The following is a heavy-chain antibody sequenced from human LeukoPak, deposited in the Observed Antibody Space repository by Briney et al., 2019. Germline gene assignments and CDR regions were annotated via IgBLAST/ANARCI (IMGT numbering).Heavy chain of an antibody. Sequence: GGSLRLSCAASGFTFTNAWMSWVRQAPGKGLEWVGRIRSNTAGGTTGYAVPVKGRFTISRDDSKNTLYLQMNSLITGDTAVYFCVTEYYGSFNYWGQGALVTVSS. J-gene: IGHJ4*02. D-gene: IGHD3-10*01. CDR3: VTEYYGSFNY. CDR1: GFTFTNAW. V-gene: IGHV3-15*01. CDR2: IRSNTAGGTT.